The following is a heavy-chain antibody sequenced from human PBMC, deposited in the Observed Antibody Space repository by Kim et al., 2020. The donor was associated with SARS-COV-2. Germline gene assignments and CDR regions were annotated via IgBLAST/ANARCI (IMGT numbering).Heavy chain of an antibody. Sequence: GGSLRLSCAASGFTFSSYAMSWVRQAPGKGLEWVSAISGSGGSTYYADSVKGRFTISRDNSKNTLYLQMNSLRAEDTAVYYCAIPTSELDYYYYYGMDVWGQGTTVTVSS. D-gene: IGHD1-7*01. CDR2: ISGSGGST. V-gene: IGHV3-23*01. CDR1: GFTFSSYA. CDR3: AIPTSELDYYYYYGMDV. J-gene: IGHJ6*02.